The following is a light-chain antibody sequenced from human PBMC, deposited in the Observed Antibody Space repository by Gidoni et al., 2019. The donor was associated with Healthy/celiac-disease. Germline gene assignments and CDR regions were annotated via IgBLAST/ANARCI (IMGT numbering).Light chain of an antibody. V-gene: IGKV1-33*01. CDR1: QDISNY. Sequence: DIQITQSPSSLSASVGDRVTITCQGSQDISNYVNWYQQKPGKAPKLLICDASNLKTGVPSRCRGGGSGTDITITISSLQQEDIATYYYQQYDNLLITFGQGTRLEIK. CDR3: QQYDNLLIT. J-gene: IGKJ5*01. CDR2: DAS.